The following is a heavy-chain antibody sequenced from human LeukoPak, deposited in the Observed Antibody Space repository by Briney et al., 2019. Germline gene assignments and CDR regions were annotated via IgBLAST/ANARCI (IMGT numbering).Heavy chain of an antibody. CDR2: IYYSGST. CDR3: ARIDYYGSGSYPYP. V-gene: IGHV4-59*08. Sequence: SETLSLTCTVSGGSISSYYWSWIRQPPGKGLEWIGYIYYSGSTNYNPSLKSRVTISVDTSKNQFSLKLSSVTAADTAVYYCARIDYYGSGSYPYPWGQGTLVTVSS. CDR1: GGSISSYY. D-gene: IGHD3-10*01. J-gene: IGHJ5*02.